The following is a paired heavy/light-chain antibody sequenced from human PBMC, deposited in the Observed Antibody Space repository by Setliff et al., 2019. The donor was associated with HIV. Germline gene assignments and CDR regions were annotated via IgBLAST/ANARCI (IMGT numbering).Light chain of an antibody. Sequence: SSELTQDPAVSVALGQTVRITCQGDSLRSYYANWYQQKPGQAPVLVIFGKNSRPSGIPDRFSGSYSGNTASLTISGAQAEDEADYYCDSRDSSGDFVVFGGGTKLTVL. CDR3: DSRDSSGDFVV. J-gene: IGLJ2*01. V-gene: IGLV3-19*01. CDR1: SLRSYY. CDR2: GKN.
Heavy chain of an antibody. Sequence: QVHLQQWGAGLLKPSETLSLTCAVYGDSFSGYFWTWIRQPPGGGLEWIGEMKHSGFGNYNPSLNGRVTISLDTSKSQFSLKLSSVTAADTAVYYCARGQGYSNGWGSYFHYMDVWGRGTTVIVSS. D-gene: IGHD6-19*01. CDR1: GDSFSGYF. CDR2: MKHSGFG. CDR3: ARGQGYSNGWGSYFHYMDV. V-gene: IGHV4-34*01. J-gene: IGHJ6*03.